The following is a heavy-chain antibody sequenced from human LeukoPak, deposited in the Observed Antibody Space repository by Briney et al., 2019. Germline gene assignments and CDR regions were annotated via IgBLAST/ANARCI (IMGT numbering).Heavy chain of an antibody. CDR1: GFTFSSYG. J-gene: IGHJ4*02. V-gene: IGHV3-33*01. CDR2: IWYDGSIK. Sequence: GGSLRLSYAASGFTFSSYGMHWVRQAPGKGLEWVAVIWYDGSIKYYGDSVRGRFTISRDNPKNTLFLQMNSLRAEDTAVYYCARDRCTNGVCYYDYWGQGTLVTVSS. D-gene: IGHD2-8*01. CDR3: ARDRCTNGVCYYDY.